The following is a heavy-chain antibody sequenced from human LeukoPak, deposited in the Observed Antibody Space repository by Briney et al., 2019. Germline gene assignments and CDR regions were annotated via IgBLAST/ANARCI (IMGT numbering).Heavy chain of an antibody. J-gene: IGHJ4*02. CDR1: GYTLTDYY. CDR2: TNPNSGGT. V-gene: IGHV1-2*06. Sequence: ASVKVSCKASGYTLTDYYMYWVRQAPGQGLEWMGRTNPNSGGTNYAQTFRGRVTMTRDTSISTVYMELSRLRSDVTAVDYCARVGYYESSGYYEYWGQGTLVTVSS. D-gene: IGHD3-22*01. CDR3: ARVGYYESSGYYEY.